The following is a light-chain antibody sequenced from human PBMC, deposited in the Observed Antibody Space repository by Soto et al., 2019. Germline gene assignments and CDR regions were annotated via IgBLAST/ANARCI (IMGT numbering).Light chain of an antibody. J-gene: IGKJ4*01. CDR2: DAS. Sequence: DLQMTQSPSTLSASVGDRVTITCRASHSINSWLAWYQQKPGKAPKLLIYDASSLESGVPSRFSGSGSGTEFTLTISSLQPDDFATYXXXXXXXXXXLTFXGGTKVDIK. CDR1: HSINSW. CDR3: XXXXXXXXLT. V-gene: IGKV1-5*01.